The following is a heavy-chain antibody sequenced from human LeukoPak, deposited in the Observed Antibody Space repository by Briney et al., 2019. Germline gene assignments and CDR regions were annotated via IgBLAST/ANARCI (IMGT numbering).Heavy chain of an antibody. CDR1: GYTFTGCY. D-gene: IGHD3-10*01. J-gene: IGHJ6*02. CDR2: INPNSGGT. Sequence: ASVKVSCKASGYTFTGCYMHWVRQAPGQGLEWMGWINPNSGGTNYAQKFQGRVTMTRDTSISTAYMELSRLRSDDTAVYYCARPRRDYYYGMDVWGQGTKVTVSS. CDR3: ARPRRDYYYGMDV. V-gene: IGHV1-2*02.